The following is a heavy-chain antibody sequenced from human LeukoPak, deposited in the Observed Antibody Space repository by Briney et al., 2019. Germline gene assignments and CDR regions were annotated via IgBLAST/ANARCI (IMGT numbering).Heavy chain of an antibody. J-gene: IGHJ3*02. CDR1: GFTFSNYA. Sequence: PGGSLRLSCAASGFTFSNYAMTWVRLAPGKGLEWVSGISNSGGGTYYADSVKGRFTISRHNSKNTLYLQMNSLRAEDTAVYYCAREVGGSAFDIWGQGTMVTVSS. V-gene: IGHV3-23*01. CDR3: AREVGGSAFDI. CDR2: ISNSGGGT. D-gene: IGHD3-16*01.